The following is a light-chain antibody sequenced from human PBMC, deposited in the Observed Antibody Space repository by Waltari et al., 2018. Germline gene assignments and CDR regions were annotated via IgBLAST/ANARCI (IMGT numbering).Light chain of an antibody. J-gene: IGLJ3*02. CDR3: QSFDSNVRGGVV. CDR2: GNN. CDR1: SSNIGAGHD. V-gene: IGLV1-40*01. Sequence: QSILTQPTSVSGAPGQRVTISCTGSSSNIGAGHDVHWYQAFQGTAPKLPIYGNNNRPSGVPDRFSGSKSGSSASLAINGLQAEDEADYYCQSFDSNVRGGVVFGGGTKVTVL.